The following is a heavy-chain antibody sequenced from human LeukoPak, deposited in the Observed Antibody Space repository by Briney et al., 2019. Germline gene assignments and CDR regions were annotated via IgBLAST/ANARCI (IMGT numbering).Heavy chain of an antibody. D-gene: IGHD5-18*01. J-gene: IGHJ4*02. CDR1: GFTFDDYA. CDR2: ISWDGGRI. CDR3: ARDRNSYGVDY. V-gene: IGHV3-43D*03. Sequence: GGSLRLSCAASGFTFDDYAMHWVRQAPGKGLEWVSLISWDGGRIYYADSVKGRFTISRDNSKNSLYLQMNSLRAEDTAVYYCARDRNSYGVDYWGQGTLVTVSS.